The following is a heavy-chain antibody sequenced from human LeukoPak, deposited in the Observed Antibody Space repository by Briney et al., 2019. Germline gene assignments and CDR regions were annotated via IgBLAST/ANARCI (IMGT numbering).Heavy chain of an antibody. Sequence: SETLSLTCAISGHSSTRGYYWAWFRQSLGKGLEWIATFFQSEKSFYNASLKSRVIMSLDTSRSQFSLNLTSMTAADTAVYYCARVLPVPYLLDSWGQGTHVTVSS. CDR2: FFQSEKS. J-gene: IGHJ4*02. D-gene: IGHD2/OR15-2a*01. CDR3: ARVLPVPYLLDS. CDR1: GHSSTRGYY. V-gene: IGHV4-38-2*01.